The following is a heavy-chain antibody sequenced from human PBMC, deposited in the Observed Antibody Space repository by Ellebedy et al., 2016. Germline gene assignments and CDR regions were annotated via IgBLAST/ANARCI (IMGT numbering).Heavy chain of an antibody. CDR1: GFPFNDYH. Sequence: GESLKISXAASGFPFNDYHMNWVRQAPGKGLEWVSHISTSSGTIYYADSVKGRFTVSRDNAKNSLYLQMNSLRDEDTAVYYCVRDPHNSGHYNYYMDVWGKGTTVTVSS. V-gene: IGHV3-48*02. CDR3: VRDPHNSGHYNYYMDV. D-gene: IGHD5-12*01. CDR2: ISTSSGTI. J-gene: IGHJ6*03.